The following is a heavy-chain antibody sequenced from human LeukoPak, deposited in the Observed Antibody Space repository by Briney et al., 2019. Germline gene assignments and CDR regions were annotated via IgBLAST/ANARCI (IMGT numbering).Heavy chain of an antibody. CDR3: ARDNQRSYYYGMDV. J-gene: IGHJ6*02. V-gene: IGHV4-4*07. D-gene: IGHD5-24*01. Sequence: SETLSLTCTVSGGSVSSYYWSWIRQPAGKGLEWIGRIYTSGSTNYNPSLKSRVTMSVDTSKNQFSLKLSSVTAADTAVYYCARDNQRSYYYGMDVWGQGTTVTVSS. CDR1: GGSVSSYY. CDR2: IYTSGST.